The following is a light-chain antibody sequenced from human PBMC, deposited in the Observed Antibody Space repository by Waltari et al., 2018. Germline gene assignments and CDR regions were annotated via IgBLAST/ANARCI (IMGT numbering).Light chain of an antibody. CDR1: TGAVTSGHY. J-gene: IGLJ2*01. V-gene: IGLV7-46*01. CDR2: DTN. CDR3: LLSSRGAPHVV. Sequence: QSVVTQEPSLTVSPGGTVTLTCASSTGAVTSGHYPSWFHQTPGQAPKTLIYDTNNKHPWTPARFAGALLGAKAALTLSGAQPEDEADYYCLLSSRGAPHVVFGGGTKLTVL.